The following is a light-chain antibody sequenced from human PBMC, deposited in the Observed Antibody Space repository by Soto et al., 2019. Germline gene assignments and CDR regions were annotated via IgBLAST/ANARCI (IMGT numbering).Light chain of an antibody. CDR2: EVS. CDR3: CSFASSESYV. Sequence: QSVLTQPASVSGSPGQSITISCTGTTSDIGTYSYVSWYQQHAGKAPKLIIYEVSHRPSGVSNRFSGSKSGSTASLTISGLQAEDEADYYCCSFASSESYVFGTGTKVTVL. J-gene: IGLJ1*01. CDR1: TSDIGTYSY. V-gene: IGLV2-14*01.